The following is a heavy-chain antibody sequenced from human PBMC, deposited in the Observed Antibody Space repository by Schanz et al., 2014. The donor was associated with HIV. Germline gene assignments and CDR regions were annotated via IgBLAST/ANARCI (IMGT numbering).Heavy chain of an antibody. CDR3: AREWATVTTLGD. CDR1: GFTFSSYA. Sequence: DVQLVESGGCLVKRGGSLRLSCAASGFTFSSYAMSWVRQAPGKGLEWVSAISGSGGSTYYADSVKGRFTIYRDTSKNTLDLQMNSLRAEDTAVYYCAREWATVTTLGDWGQGTLVTVSS. D-gene: IGHD4-17*01. J-gene: IGHJ4*02. V-gene: IGHV3-23*04. CDR2: ISGSGGST.